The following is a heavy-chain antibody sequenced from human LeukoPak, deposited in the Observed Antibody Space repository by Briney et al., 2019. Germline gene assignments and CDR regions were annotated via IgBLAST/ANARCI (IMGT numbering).Heavy chain of an antibody. D-gene: IGHD3-22*01. CDR2: INPNSGGT. J-gene: IGHJ6*03. CDR3: ASSYYYDSSGYYSQYYYYYYYMDV. Sequence: RPSVKVSCKASGYTFTGYYMHWVRQAPGQGLEWMGWINPNSGGTNYAQKSQGRVTITAYKSTSTAYLELSSLRSEDTAVYYCASSYYYDSSGYYSQYYYYYYYMDVWGKGTTVTVSS. CDR1: GYTFTGYY. V-gene: IGHV1-2*02.